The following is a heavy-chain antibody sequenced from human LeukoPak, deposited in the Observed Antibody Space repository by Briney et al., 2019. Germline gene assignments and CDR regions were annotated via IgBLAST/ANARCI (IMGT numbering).Heavy chain of an antibody. Sequence: PSETLSLTCAVYGGSFSGYYWSWICQPPGKGLEWIGEINHSGSTNYNPSLKSRVTISVDTSKNQFSLKLSSVTAADTAVYYCARDHYDFWSGYRSWFDPWGQGTLVTVSS. CDR3: ARDHYDFWSGYRSWFDP. J-gene: IGHJ5*02. CDR2: INHSGST. D-gene: IGHD3-3*01. CDR1: GGSFSGYY. V-gene: IGHV4-34*01.